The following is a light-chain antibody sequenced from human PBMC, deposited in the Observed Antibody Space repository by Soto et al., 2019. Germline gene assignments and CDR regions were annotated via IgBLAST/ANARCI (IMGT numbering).Light chain of an antibody. CDR3: QQSYSSLT. CDR2: GSS. J-gene: IGKJ4*01. Sequence: DIRMTQSPSSLSASVGDRVTITCRASQSIGRYLNWYQQKLGKGPKLLIYGSSTLHSGVPSRFSGSGSGTDFTLTISSLQPEDFAATYDGQQSYSSLTFGGGTKVEMK. CDR1: QSIGRY. V-gene: IGKV1-39*01.